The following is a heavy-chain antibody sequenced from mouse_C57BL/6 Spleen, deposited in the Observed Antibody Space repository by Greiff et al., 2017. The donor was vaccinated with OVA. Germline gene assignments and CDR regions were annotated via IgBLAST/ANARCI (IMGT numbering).Heavy chain of an antibody. J-gene: IGHJ4*01. CDR2: INPNNGGT. CDR3: ARSIITTVVEGAMDY. D-gene: IGHD1-1*01. V-gene: IGHV1-18*01. CDR1: GYTFTDYN. Sequence: EVQLQQSGPELVKPGASVKIPCKASGYTFTDYNMDWVKQSHGKSLEWIGDINPNNGGTIYNQKFKGKATLTVDKSSSTAYMELRSLTSEDTAVYYCARSIITTVVEGAMDYWGKGTSGTVSS.